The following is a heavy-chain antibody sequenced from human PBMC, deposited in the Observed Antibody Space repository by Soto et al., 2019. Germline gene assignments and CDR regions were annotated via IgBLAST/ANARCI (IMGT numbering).Heavy chain of an antibody. D-gene: IGHD3-9*01. Sequence: QVPLVQSGAEVKKPGASVKVSCKASGYTFTSYDINWVRQATGQGLEWMGWMNPNSGNTGYAQKFQGRVTMTRNTSISTAYMELSSLRSEDTAVYYCARVLYYDILTGYSRDYWGQGTLVTVSS. J-gene: IGHJ4*02. CDR2: MNPNSGNT. CDR3: ARVLYYDILTGYSRDY. V-gene: IGHV1-8*01. CDR1: GYTFTSYD.